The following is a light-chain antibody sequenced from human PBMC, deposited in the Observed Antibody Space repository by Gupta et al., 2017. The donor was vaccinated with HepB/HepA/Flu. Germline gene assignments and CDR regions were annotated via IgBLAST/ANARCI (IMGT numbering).Light chain of an antibody. V-gene: IGLV3-1*01. Sequence: SYELTQPPSVSVSPGQTATITCSGENLGDKFTCWYQQKPGQSPVLVIYQDFKRPSGIPERFSGSNSGNTATLTISGTQARDEADYYCQAWDRSTGVFGTGTKVTVL. CDR3: QAWDRSTGV. J-gene: IGLJ1*01. CDR1: NLGDKF. CDR2: QDF.